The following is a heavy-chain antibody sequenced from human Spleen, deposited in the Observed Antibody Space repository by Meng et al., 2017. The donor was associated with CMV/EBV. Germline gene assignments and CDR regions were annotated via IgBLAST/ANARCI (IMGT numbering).Heavy chain of an antibody. J-gene: IGHJ4*02. D-gene: IGHD5-24*01. CDR1: GYTFTSYG. CDR2: ISAYNGNT. Sequence: ASVKACKASGYTFTSYGISWVRQAPGQGLEWMGWISAYNGNTNYAQKLQGRVTMTTDTSTSTAYMELRSLRSDDTAVYYCARDSDGYNYVRRFDYWGQGTLVTVSS. CDR3: ARDSDGYNYVRRFDY. V-gene: IGHV1-18*01.